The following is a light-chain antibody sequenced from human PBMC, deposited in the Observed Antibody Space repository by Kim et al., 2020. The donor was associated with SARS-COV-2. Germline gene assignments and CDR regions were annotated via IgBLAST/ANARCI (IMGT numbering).Light chain of an antibody. V-gene: IGLV3-1*01. CDR2: QDT. CDR1: KLGNKY. J-gene: IGLJ1*01. Sequence: VSPGQTASITCSGDKLGNKYACWYQQKPGQSPVLVIYQDTKRPSGIPERFSGSNSGNTATLTISGTQAMDEADYYCQAWDSSTYVFGAGTKVTVL. CDR3: QAWDSSTYV.